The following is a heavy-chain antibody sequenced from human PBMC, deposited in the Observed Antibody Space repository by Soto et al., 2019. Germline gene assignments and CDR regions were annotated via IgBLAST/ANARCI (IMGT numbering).Heavy chain of an antibody. V-gene: IGHV2-70*01. CDR1: GFSLSTSGMC. CDR2: IDWDDDK. D-gene: IGHD3-10*01. CDR3: ARGFYGSGICYPKH. Sequence: SGPTLVNPTQTLTLTCTFSGFSLSTSGMCVSWIRQPPGKALEWLALIDWDDDKYYSTSLKTRLTISKDTSKNQVVLTMTNMDPVDTATYYRARGFYGSGICYPKHWGQVTLVTVSS. J-gene: IGHJ1*01.